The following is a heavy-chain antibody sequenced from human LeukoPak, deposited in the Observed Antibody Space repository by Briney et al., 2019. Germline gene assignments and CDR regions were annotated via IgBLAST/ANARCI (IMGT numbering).Heavy chain of an antibody. CDR2: IYHSGST. CDR1: GGSISSYY. D-gene: IGHD1-26*01. J-gene: IGHJ4*02. V-gene: IGHV4-59*01. CDR3: ARVTPGSYWLLGYIDY. Sequence: SETLSLTCTVSGGSISSYYWSWIRQPPGKGLEWIGYIYHSGSTKYNPSLKSRVTISVDTSKNQFSLKLSSVTAADTAVYYCARVTPGSYWLLGYIDYWGQGTLVTVSS.